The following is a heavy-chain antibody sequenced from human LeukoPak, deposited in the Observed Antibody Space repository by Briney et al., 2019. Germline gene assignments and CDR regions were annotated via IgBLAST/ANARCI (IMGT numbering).Heavy chain of an antibody. CDR2: FDPEDGET. V-gene: IGHV1-24*01. Sequence: GASVKVSCKVSGYTLTELSMHWVRQAPGKGLEWMGGFDPEDGETIYAQKFHGRVTMTEDTSTDTAYMELSSLRSEDTAVYYCATSSPYYYYYMDVWGKGTTVTVSS. CDR1: GYTLTELS. CDR3: ATSSPYYYYYMDV. J-gene: IGHJ6*03. D-gene: IGHD2-15*01.